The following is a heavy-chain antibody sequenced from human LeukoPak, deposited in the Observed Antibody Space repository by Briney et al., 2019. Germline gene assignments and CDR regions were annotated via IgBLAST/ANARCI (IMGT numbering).Heavy chain of an antibody. CDR3: GGNNFYHFQY. D-gene: IGHD5-24*01. V-gene: IGHV4-39*01. CDR2: ISYGGTT. CDR1: GDSVSNSPYY. J-gene: IGHJ4*02. Sequence: SETLSLTCTVSGDSVSNSPYYWGWVRQPPGKGLEWIGAISYGGTTYSSPSLKSRVTTDLDKSRNRFSLKLTSVTAADTAVYYCGGNNFYHFQYWGQGALVTVSS.